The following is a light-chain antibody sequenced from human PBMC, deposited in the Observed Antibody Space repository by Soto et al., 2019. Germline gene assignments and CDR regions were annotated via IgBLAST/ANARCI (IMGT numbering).Light chain of an antibody. V-gene: IGKV3-15*01. CDR2: GAS. CDR1: QRISSN. CDR3: QQYNNWPPYT. J-gene: IGKJ2*01. Sequence: EIVLTQSPATVSVSPGERATLSCRASQRISSNLAWYQQKPGQAPRLLIYGASTRATGIPARFSGSGSETEFTLTISSPQSEDFAVYYCQQYNNWPPYTFGQGTKLEIK.